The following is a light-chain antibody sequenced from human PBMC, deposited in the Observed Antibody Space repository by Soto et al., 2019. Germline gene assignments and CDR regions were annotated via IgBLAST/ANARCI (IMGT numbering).Light chain of an antibody. V-gene: IGKV2-30*01. J-gene: IGKJ4*01. CDR1: QSLFYSDGNTY. CDR2: KVS. CDR3: MQGSDWPPT. Sequence: DVVMTQSPLSLPVTLGQPASISCKSSQSLFYSDGNTYVNWFQQRPGQSPRRLMYKVSHRDSGVTDGFSGSGSGTDVTLNISRVEAADVGVYYCMQGSDWPPTFGGGTKVEIK.